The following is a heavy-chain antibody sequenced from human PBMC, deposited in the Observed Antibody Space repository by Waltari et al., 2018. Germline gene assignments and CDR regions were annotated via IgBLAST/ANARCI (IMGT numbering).Heavy chain of an antibody. CDR1: GFKFSGDV. Sequence: EGQLVESGGGLVKPGGSLRLSCAASGFKFSGDVMNWARPAPGKGLECVLAISGTSGSSYSAYSVNGRFTISRDYSTITLYLHMNSLRGEDTVLYSCSKSLGVTVFSIWAQGTMVSVSS. J-gene: IGHJ3*02. CDR3: SKSLGVTVFSI. V-gene: IGHV3-23*04. CDR2: ISGTSGSS. D-gene: IGHD1-26*01.